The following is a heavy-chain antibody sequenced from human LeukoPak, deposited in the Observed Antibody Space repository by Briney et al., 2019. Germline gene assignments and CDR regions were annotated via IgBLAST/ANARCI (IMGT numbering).Heavy chain of an antibody. Sequence: ASVKVSCKASGYTFTSYAMHWVRQAPGQRLEWMGWINAGNGNTKYSQKFQGRVTITRDTSAGTAYMELSSLRSEDTAVYYCARGGIAAGFDYWGQGTLVTVSS. J-gene: IGHJ4*02. D-gene: IGHD6-13*01. CDR1: GYTFTSYA. V-gene: IGHV1-3*01. CDR2: INAGNGNT. CDR3: ARGGIAAGFDY.